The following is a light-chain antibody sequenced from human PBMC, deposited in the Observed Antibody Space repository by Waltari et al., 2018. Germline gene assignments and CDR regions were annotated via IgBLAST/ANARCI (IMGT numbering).Light chain of an antibody. CDR1: TSDVGGYNH. CDR3: SSYTSISTWV. CDR2: DVS. Sequence: QSALTQPASVSESPGQSITISCTGTTSDVGGYNHVSWYQHHPGKAPKLMIYDVSHRPSGVSDRFSGSKSGNTASLTISGLQAEDEADYFCSSYTSISTWVFGGGTKLTVL. J-gene: IGLJ3*02. V-gene: IGLV2-14*03.